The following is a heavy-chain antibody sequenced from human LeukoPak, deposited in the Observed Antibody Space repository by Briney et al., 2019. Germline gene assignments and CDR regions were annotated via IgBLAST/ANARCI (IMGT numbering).Heavy chain of an antibody. V-gene: IGHV1-18*01. CDR3: ARDQGVAAAGTKPYYFDY. CDR2: ISAYNGNT. D-gene: IGHD6-13*01. CDR1: GYTFTSYG. J-gene: IGHJ4*02. Sequence: GASVKVSCKASGYTFTSYGISWVRQAPGQGLEWMGWISAYNGNTNYAQKLQGRVTMTTDTSTSTAYMELRSLRSDDTAVYYCARDQGVAAAGTKPYYFDYWGQGTLVTVSS.